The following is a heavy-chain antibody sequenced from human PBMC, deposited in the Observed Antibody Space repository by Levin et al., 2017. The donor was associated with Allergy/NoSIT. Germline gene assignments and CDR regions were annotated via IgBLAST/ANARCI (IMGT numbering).Heavy chain of an antibody. CDR3: ARLNEEDSSGPYFDY. CDR1: GGTFSSYA. V-gene: IGHV1-69*13. D-gene: IGHD3-22*01. Sequence: ASVKVSCKASGGTFSSYAISWVRQAPGQGLEWMGGIIPIFGTANYAQKFQGRVTITADESTSTAYMELSSLRSEDTAVYYCARLNEEDSSGPYFDYWGQGTLVTVSS. CDR2: IIPIFGTA. J-gene: IGHJ4*02.